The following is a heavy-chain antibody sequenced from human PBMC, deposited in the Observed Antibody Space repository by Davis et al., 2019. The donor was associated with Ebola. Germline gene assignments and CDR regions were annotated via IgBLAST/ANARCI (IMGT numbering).Heavy chain of an antibody. Sequence: SETLSLTCTVSGGYISGYYWSWIRQPPGKGLEWIGNLYHGGGTNYSPSLKSRLTISVDTSKNQFSLELSSVTAADTAVYYCARAWVGLRAHQKITGGKTNREHDYWGQGTLLVVTS. CDR3: ARAWVGLRAHQKITGGKTNREHDY. D-gene: IGHD1-1*01. J-gene: IGHJ4*02. V-gene: IGHV4-59*08. CDR2: LYHGGGT. CDR1: GGYISGYY.